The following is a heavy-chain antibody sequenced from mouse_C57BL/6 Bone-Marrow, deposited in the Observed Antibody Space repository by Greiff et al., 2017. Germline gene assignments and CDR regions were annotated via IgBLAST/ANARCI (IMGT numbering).Heavy chain of an antibody. V-gene: IGHV1-58*01. CDR3: ATYYYGSSHGGYFDV. J-gene: IGHJ1*03. D-gene: IGHD1-1*01. CDR2: IYIGNGYT. CDR1: GYTFTSYG. Sequence: VQLKESGAELVRPGSSVKMSCKTSGYTFTSYGINWVKQRPGQGLEWIGYIYIGNGYTEYNEKFKGKATLTSDTSSSTAYMQLSSLTSEDSAIYFCATYYYGSSHGGYFDVWGTGTTVTVSS.